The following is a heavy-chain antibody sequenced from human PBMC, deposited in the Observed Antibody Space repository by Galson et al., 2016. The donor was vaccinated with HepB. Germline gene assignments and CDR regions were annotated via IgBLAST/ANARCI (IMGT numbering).Heavy chain of an antibody. V-gene: IGHV3-30*04. CDR1: GFTFSSYA. Sequence: SLRLSCAATGFTFSSYAMHWVRQAPGKGLEWVAIISFDGRYKNYADSVKGRFTISRDNSKNTLYLQMNSLRPEDTAVYYCAKGSITIFGVFTPDAFDIWVQGTAVTVSS. D-gene: IGHD3-3*01. CDR2: ISFDGRYK. J-gene: IGHJ3*02. CDR3: AKGSITIFGVFTPDAFDI.